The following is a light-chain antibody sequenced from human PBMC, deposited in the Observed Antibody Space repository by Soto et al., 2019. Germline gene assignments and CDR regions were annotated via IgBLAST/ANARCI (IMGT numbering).Light chain of an antibody. J-gene: IGLJ1*01. CDR3: SSYTDSSTFV. CDR2: DVN. CDR1: SSDVGGYDY. V-gene: IGLV2-14*01. Sequence: QSALTQPASVSGSPGQSITISCTGTSSDVGGYDYVSWYQQLPGKAPKLLIYDVNNRPSGVSNRFSGSKSGNTASLTISGLQVEDEADYYCSSYTDSSTFVFGTGTKLTVL.